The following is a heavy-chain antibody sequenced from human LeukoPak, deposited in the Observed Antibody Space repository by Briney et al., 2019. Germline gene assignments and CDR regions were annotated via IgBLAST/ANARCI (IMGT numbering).Heavy chain of an antibody. CDR3: ARTRNKTYYYDSSGYYCYYGMDV. Sequence: ASVKVSCKASGYTFTSYYMHWVRQAPGQGLEWMGIINPSGGSTSYAQKFQGRVTMTRDTSTSTVYMELSSLRSEDTAVYYCARTRNKTYYYDSSGYYCYYGMDVWGQGTTVTVSS. CDR1: GYTFTSYY. D-gene: IGHD3-22*01. V-gene: IGHV1-46*01. CDR2: INPSGGST. J-gene: IGHJ6*02.